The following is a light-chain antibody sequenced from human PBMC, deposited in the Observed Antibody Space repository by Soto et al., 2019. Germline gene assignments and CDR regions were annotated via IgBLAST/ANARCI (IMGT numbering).Light chain of an antibody. CDR3: QQRSKWPRT. J-gene: IGKJ1*01. Sequence: EIVLTQSPATLSLSPGERATLSCRASQSVGSYLAWYQQKPGQAPRLLIYDASNGATGTPARFSGSGSGTDFTLTISSLEPEDFAVYYXQQRSKWPRTFGQGTKVEIK. CDR1: QSVGSY. V-gene: IGKV3-11*01. CDR2: DAS.